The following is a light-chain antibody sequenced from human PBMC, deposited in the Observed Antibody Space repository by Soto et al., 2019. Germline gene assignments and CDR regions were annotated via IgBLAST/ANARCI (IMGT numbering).Light chain of an antibody. Sequence: DIQMTQSPSTLSGSVGDRVTITCRASQTISSWLAWYQQKPGKAPKLLIYKASTLKSGVPSRLSGSGSGTEFTLTISSLQPDEFATYYCQHCNSYSEAFGQGTKVDIK. J-gene: IGKJ1*01. CDR1: QTISSW. CDR3: QHCNSYSEA. CDR2: KAS. V-gene: IGKV1-5*03.